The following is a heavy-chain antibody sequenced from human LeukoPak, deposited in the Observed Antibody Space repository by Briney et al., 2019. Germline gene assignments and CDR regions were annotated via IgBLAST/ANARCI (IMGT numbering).Heavy chain of an antibody. CDR3: ANLVEMATPQPPFDY. CDR1: GFTFSSYA. V-gene: IGHV3-23*01. Sequence: QPGGSLRLSCAASGFTFSSYATSWVRQAPGKGLEWVSAISGSGGSTYYADSVKGRFTISRDKSKNTLYLQMNSLRAEDTVVYYCANLVEMATPQPPFDYWGQGTLVTVSS. CDR2: ISGSGGST. J-gene: IGHJ4*02. D-gene: IGHD5-24*01.